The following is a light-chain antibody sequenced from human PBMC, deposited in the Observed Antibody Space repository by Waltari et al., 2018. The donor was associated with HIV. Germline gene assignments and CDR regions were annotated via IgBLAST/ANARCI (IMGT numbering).Light chain of an antibody. J-gene: IGLJ3*02. CDR3: SAWDSYLNAWV. CDR1: SNNVGFQG. Sequence: QAGLTQPPSVSKGLRQTVKIPCTGNSNNVGFQGAAWLEQHQGHPPKLLSYRNNKRPSGISERLSASRSGNTASLTIAGLQPEDEADYYCSAWDSYLNAWVFGGGTKLTVL. V-gene: IGLV10-54*01. CDR2: RNN.